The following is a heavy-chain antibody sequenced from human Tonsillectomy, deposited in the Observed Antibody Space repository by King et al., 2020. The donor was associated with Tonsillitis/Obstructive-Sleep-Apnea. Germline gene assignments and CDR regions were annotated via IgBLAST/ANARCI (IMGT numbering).Heavy chain of an antibody. V-gene: IGHV3-7*01. CDR3: ARGRKGLCDAFDI. J-gene: IGHJ3*02. CDR2: IKQDGSEK. Sequence: VQLVESGGGLVQPGGSLRLSCAASGFTFSSYWMSWVRQAPGKGLEWVANIKQDGSEKYYVDSVKGRFTISRDNAKNSLYLQMNSLRAEDTAVYYCARGRKGLCDAFDIWGQGTMVTVSS. D-gene: IGHD2-21*01. CDR1: GFTFSSYW.